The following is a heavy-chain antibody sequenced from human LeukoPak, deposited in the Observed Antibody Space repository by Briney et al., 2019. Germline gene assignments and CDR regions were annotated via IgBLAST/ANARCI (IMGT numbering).Heavy chain of an antibody. V-gene: IGHV4-59*01. J-gene: IGHJ4*02. Sequence: PGGSLRLSCAASGFTFSSYAMSWVRQAPGKGLEWIGYIYYSGSTNYNPSLKSRVTISVDTSKSQFSLKLSSVTAADTAVYYCARGPFSFNYWGQGTLVTVSS. D-gene: IGHD3-16*01. CDR1: GFTFSSYA. CDR3: ARGPFSFNY. CDR2: IYYSGST.